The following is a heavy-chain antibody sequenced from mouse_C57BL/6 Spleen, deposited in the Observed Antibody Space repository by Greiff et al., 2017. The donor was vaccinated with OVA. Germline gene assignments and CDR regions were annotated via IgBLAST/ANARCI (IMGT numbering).Heavy chain of an antibody. CDR3: ARSTNYGSSPWYFDV. V-gene: IGHV1-64*01. Sequence: QVQLQQSGAELVKPGASVKLSCKASGYTFTSYWMHWVKQRPGQGLEWIGMIHPNSGSTNYNEKFKSKATLTVDKSSSTAYMQLSSLTSEDSAVYYCARSTNYGSSPWYFDVWGTGTTVTVSS. J-gene: IGHJ1*03. CDR1: GYTFTSYW. D-gene: IGHD1-1*01. CDR2: IHPNSGST.